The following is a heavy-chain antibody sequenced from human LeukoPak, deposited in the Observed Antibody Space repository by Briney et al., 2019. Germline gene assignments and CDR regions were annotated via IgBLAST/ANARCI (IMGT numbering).Heavy chain of an antibody. V-gene: IGHV2-5*01. CDR2: IYWYDDK. J-gene: IGHJ3*02. D-gene: IGHD3-3*01. Sequence: SGPTLVNPTQTLTLTCTFSGFSLSTSGVGVGWIRQPPGKALEWLALIYWYDDKRYSPSLKSRLTITKDTSKNQVVLTMTNMDPVDTATYYCAHRRAVSGFLEWLFDAFDIWGQGTMVTVSS. CDR3: AHRRAVSGFLEWLFDAFDI. CDR1: GFSLSTSGVG.